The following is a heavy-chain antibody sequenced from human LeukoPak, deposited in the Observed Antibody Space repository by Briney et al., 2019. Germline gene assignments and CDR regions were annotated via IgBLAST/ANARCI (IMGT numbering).Heavy chain of an antibody. Sequence: GGSLRLSCAASGFTFSSYAMSWVRQAPGRGLEWVSAISGSGGSTCYADSVKGRFTISRDNSKNTLYLQMNSLRAEDTAVYYCAKRALLDYYYYYMDVWGKGTTVTVSS. D-gene: IGHD1-1*01. CDR2: ISGSGGST. CDR3: AKRALLDYYYYYMDV. CDR1: GFTFSSYA. J-gene: IGHJ6*03. V-gene: IGHV3-23*01.